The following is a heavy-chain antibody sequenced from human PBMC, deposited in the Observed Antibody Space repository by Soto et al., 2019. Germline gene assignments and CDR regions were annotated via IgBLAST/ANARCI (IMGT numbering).Heavy chain of an antibody. CDR2: ISAYNGNT. Sequence: ASVKVSCKASGYTFTNYGISWLRQAPGQGLEWMGWISAYNGNTNYAQNLQGRVTMTTDTSISTAYMALTRLRSDDTAVYYCARDLAKGGGSAGFDYWGQGTLVTVSS. CDR1: GYTFTNYG. D-gene: IGHD1-26*01. CDR3: ARDLAKGGGSAGFDY. V-gene: IGHV1-18*04. J-gene: IGHJ4*02.